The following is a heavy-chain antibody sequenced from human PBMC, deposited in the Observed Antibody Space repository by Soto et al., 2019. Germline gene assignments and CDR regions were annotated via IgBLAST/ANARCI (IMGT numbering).Heavy chain of an antibody. CDR3: AGQCSSSLFYYYYGMDV. J-gene: IGHJ6*02. CDR2: IYPGDSDT. D-gene: IGHD6-6*01. Sequence: GESLKISCKGSGYSFTSYWIGWVRQMPGKGLEWMGIIYPGDSDTRYSPSFQGQVTISADKSISTAYLQWSSLKASDTAMYYCAGQCSSSLFYYYYGMDVWGQGTTVTVSS. CDR1: GYSFTSYW. V-gene: IGHV5-51*01.